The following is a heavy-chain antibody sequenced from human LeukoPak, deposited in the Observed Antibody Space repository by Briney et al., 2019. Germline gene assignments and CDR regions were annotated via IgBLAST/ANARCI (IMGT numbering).Heavy chain of an antibody. CDR2: ISYDGSNK. V-gene: IGHV3-30*18. Sequence: PGGSLRLSRAASGFTFSSYGMHWVRQAPGKGLEWVAVISYDGSNKYYADSVKGRLTISRDNSKNTLYLQMNSLRAEDTAVYYCAKETGRMGYYYYGMNVWGQGTTVTVSS. J-gene: IGHJ6*02. CDR1: GFTFSSYG. CDR3: AKETGRMGYYYYGMNV. D-gene: IGHD2-8*01.